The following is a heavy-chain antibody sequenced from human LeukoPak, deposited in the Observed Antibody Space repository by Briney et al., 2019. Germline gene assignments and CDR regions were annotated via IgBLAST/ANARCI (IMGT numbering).Heavy chain of an antibody. CDR1: GGTFSSYA. J-gene: IGHJ4*02. CDR2: IIPILGIA. D-gene: IGHD3-9*01. Sequence: SVKVSCKASGGTFSSYAISWVRQAPGQGLEWMGRIIPILGIANYAQKFQGRVTITADKSTSTAYMELSSLRSEDTAVYYCEREDVIRYFGSWGQGTLVTVSS. V-gene: IGHV1-69*04. CDR3: EREDVIRYFGS.